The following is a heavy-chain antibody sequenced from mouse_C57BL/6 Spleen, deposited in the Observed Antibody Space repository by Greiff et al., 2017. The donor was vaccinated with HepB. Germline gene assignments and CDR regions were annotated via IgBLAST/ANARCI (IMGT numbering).Heavy chain of an antibody. CDR2: IYPRSGNT. CDR3: ARSPHYYGSSGVFDY. D-gene: IGHD1-1*01. J-gene: IGHJ2*01. CDR1: GYTFTSYG. Sequence: VQLRQSGAELARPGASVKLSCKASGYTFTSYGISWVKQRTGQGLEWIGEIYPRSGNTYYNEKFKGKATLTADKSSSTAYMELRSLTSEDSAVYFCARSPHYYGSSGVFDYWGQGTTLTVSS. V-gene: IGHV1-81*01.